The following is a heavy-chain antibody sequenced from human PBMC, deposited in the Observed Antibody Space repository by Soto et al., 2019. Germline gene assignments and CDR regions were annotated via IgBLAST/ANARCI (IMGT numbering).Heavy chain of an antibody. D-gene: IGHD4-17*01. J-gene: IGHJ4*02. CDR1: GFTFSSYG. CDR2: IWYDGSNK. CDR3: AKGGVTNDFDY. Sequence: GSLRLSCAASGFTFSSYGMHWVRQAPGKGLEWVAVIWYDGSNKYYADSVKGRFTISRDNSKNTVYLLMNSLRAEDTAVYYCAKGGVTNDFDYWGQGTQVTVS. V-gene: IGHV3-33*06.